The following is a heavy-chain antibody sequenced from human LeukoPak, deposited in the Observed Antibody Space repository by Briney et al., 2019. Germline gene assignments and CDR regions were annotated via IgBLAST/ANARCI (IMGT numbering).Heavy chain of an antibody. CDR2: VSPYSGDT. CDR3: LRHYYEYVAFDM. CDR1: GYTFTDYN. D-gene: IGHD3-22*01. Sequence: GASVKVSCKASGYTFTDYNINWVRQAPGRGLEYVGYVSPYSGDTGYAQTFQGRVTMTRDMSINTAYMELSSLRSEDTAVYYCLRHYYEYVAFDMWGQGTMVIVSS. V-gene: IGHV1-8*01. J-gene: IGHJ3*02.